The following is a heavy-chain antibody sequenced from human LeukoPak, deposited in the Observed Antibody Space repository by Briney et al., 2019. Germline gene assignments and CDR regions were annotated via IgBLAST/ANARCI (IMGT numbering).Heavy chain of an antibody. Sequence: GGSLRLSCAASGFTFSSYAMNWVRQAPGKGLEWVSAISGSGSSTYYADSVKGRFTISRDNSKNTLYLQMNSLRAEDTAVYYCAKGNMASKFDHWGQGTLVTVSS. CDR3: AKGNMASKFDH. CDR2: ISGSGSST. D-gene: IGHD2/OR15-2a*01. CDR1: GFTFSSYA. V-gene: IGHV3-23*01. J-gene: IGHJ4*02.